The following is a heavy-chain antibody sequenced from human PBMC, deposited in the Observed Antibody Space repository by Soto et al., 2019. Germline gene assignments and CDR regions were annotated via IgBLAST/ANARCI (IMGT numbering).Heavy chain of an antibody. V-gene: IGHV3-23*01. Sequence: DVQLLESGGGLVQPGGSLRLSCAASGFTFSSYGMSWVRQAPGKGLEWVSTISGSSVNTYYADSVKGRFTISRDNSKSTLYLQMNGLRAEDTATYFCAKERASADQGRVRFDHWGQGTLVTVSS. CDR2: ISGSSVNT. CDR1: GFTFSSYG. D-gene: IGHD1-26*01. J-gene: IGHJ5*02. CDR3: AKERASADQGRVRFDH.